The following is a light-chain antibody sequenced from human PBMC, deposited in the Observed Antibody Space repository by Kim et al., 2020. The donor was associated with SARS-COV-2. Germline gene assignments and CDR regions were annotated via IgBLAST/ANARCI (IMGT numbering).Light chain of an antibody. CDR3: QAWASITVI. CDR1: KLGDRY. J-gene: IGLJ2*01. Sequence: SYELTQPPSVSVSPGQTAHITCSGDKLGDRYAYWYRQKPGQSPVLVIYQDDKRPSGIPERFSGSNSGNTATLTISGTQALDEADYYCQAWASITVIFGGG. CDR2: QDD. V-gene: IGLV3-1*01.